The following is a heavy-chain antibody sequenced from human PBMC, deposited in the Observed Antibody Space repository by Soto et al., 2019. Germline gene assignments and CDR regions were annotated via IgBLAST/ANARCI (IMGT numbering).Heavy chain of an antibody. CDR2: IYYSGST. J-gene: IGHJ3*02. CDR3: ARVWGGAFDI. CDR1: GSSILSYY. Sequence: SATLSLTCPFPGSSILSYYWSWIRQPPGKGLEWIGYIYYSGSTNYNPSLKSRVTISVDTSKNQLSLKLSSVTAAGTAVYYCARVWGGAFDIWGQGTMVT. D-gene: IGHD3-10*01. V-gene: IGHV4-59*07.